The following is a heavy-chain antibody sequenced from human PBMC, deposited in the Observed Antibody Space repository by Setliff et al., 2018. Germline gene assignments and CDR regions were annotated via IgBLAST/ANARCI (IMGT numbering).Heavy chain of an antibody. J-gene: IGHJ5*02. CDR1: GFSLRDSW. Sequence: GESLKISCAASGFSLRDSWMSWVRQAPGKGLEWVANINHDGIEKYYVDSVKGRFTISRDNAKNSLYLQMNSLRAEDTAVYYCVRGGEGRDDSNSGSWGQGTLVTVSS. CDR2: INHDGIEK. V-gene: IGHV3-7*01. CDR3: VRGGEGRDDSNSGS. D-gene: IGHD2-21*02.